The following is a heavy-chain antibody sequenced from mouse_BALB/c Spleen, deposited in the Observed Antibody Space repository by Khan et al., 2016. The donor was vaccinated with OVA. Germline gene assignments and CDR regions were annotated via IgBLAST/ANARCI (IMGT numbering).Heavy chain of an antibody. CDR2: INTYTGEP. Sequence: QIQLVQSGPELKKPGESVKISCKASGYTFTNYVMNWVKQASGKGLKWMGWINTYTGEPTYSDDFKGRFAFSLENSASPAFLQISISKYEDTAPYFCARGNRDLGYWGQGTTLTVSS. J-gene: IGHJ2*01. V-gene: IGHV9-3-1*01. CDR3: ARGNRDLGY. CDR1: GYTFTNYV. D-gene: IGHD4-1*01.